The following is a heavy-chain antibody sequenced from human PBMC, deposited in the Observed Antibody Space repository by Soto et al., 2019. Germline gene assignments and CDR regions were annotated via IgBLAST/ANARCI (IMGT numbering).Heavy chain of an antibody. J-gene: IGHJ6*02. V-gene: IGHV4-61*01. CDR2: IYYSGST. CDR3: ARETYYYYGMDV. CDR1: GGSVSSGSYY. Sequence: PSETLSLTCTVSGGSVSSGSYYWSWIRQPPGKGLEWIGYIYYSGSTNYNPSLKSRVTISVDTSKNQFSLKLSSVTAADTAVYYCARETYYYYGMDVWGQGTTVTVSS.